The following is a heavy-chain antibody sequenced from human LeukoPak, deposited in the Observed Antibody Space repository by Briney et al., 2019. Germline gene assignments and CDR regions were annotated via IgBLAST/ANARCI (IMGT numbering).Heavy chain of an antibody. V-gene: IGHV1-58*02. CDR1: GYTFTSYG. CDR2: IVVGSGNT. J-gene: IGHJ4*02. CDR3: AATDILTGAPSY. D-gene: IGHD3-9*01. Sequence: SVKVSCKASGYTFTSYGISWVRQAPGQGLEWMGWIVVGSGNTNYAQKFQERVTITRDMSTSTAYMELSSLRSEDTAVYYCAATDILTGAPSYWGQGTLVTVSS.